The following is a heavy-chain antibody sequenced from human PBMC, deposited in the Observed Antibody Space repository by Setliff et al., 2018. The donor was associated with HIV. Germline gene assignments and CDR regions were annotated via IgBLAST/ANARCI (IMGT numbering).Heavy chain of an antibody. CDR2: MHTSGST. CDR1: GDSISGYY. J-gene: IGHJ4*02. D-gene: IGHD3-10*01. CDR3: ARLSTTSRDFDS. V-gene: IGHV4-4*07. Sequence: SETLSLTCTSSGDSISGYYWGWIRQPAGKGLEWIGRMHTSGSTYYNPSRKSRVTISVDTSKNQFSLILSSVTAADTAVYYCARLSTTSRDFDSWGQGTLVTVSS.